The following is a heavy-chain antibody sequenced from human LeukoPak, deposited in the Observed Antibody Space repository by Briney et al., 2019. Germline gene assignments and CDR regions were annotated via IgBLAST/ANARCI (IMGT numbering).Heavy chain of an antibody. CDR2: IYHSGST. D-gene: IGHD2-15*01. V-gene: IGHV4-38-2*02. CDR1: GYSISSGYY. CDR3: ARDSGTIPSGGSDNWFDP. Sequence: SETLSLTCAVSGYSISSGYYCGWIRQPPGKGLEWIGSIYHSGSTYYNPSLKSRVTISVDTSKNQFSLKLSSVTAADTAVYYCARDSGTIPSGGSDNWFDPWGQGTLVTVSS. J-gene: IGHJ5*02.